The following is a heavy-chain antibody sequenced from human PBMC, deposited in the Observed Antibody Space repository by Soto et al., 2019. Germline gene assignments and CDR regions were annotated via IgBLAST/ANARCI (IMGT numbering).Heavy chain of an antibody. D-gene: IGHD3-3*01. V-gene: IGHV4-59*01. Sequence: PSETLSLTCTVSGGSISSYYWSWIRQPPGKGLEWIGYIYYSGSTNYNPSLKSRATISVDTSKNQFSLKLSSVTAADTAVYYCARGELYYYYYYYMDVWGKGTTVTVSS. CDR2: IYYSGST. CDR3: ARGELYYYYYYYMDV. J-gene: IGHJ6*03. CDR1: GGSISSYY.